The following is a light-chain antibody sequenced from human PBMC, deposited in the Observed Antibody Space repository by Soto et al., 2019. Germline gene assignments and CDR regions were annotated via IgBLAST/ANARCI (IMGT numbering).Light chain of an antibody. V-gene: IGKV3-20*01. CDR2: GVS. J-gene: IGKJ1*01. CDR1: QSVSSTL. CDR3: QHYGDSSWT. Sequence: ELVLTQSPVALSLSSGERATLSCRASQSVSSTLLTWYQQKPGQAPSLLIYGVSSRATGIPDRFSGSGSGTDFTLTISRVEPEVFAVYFCQHYGDSSWTFGQGSRVEIK.